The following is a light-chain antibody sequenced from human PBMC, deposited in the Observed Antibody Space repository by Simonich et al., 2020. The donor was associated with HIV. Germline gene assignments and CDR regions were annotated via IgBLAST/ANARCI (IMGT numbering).Light chain of an antibody. Sequence: FMLTQPHSVSESPGKTVTISCTRSSGSIASNYVQWYQQRPGSAPTTVIYEDNHRPSGVPDRFSGSIDSSSNSASLTISGLKTEDEADYYCQSYDRSNQRIFGGGTKLTVL. CDR2: EDN. CDR1: SGSIASNY. J-gene: IGLJ2*01. CDR3: QSYDRSNQRI. V-gene: IGLV6-57*03.